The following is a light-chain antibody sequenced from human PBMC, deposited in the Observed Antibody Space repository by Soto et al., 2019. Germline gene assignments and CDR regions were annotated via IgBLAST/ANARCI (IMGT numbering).Light chain of an antibody. CDR2: RNN. J-gene: IGLJ2*01. CDR1: SSNFGAGYD. CDR3: QSFDSSLRVVV. V-gene: IGLV1-40*01. Sequence: QSVLTQPPSVSGAPGQRVTISCTGSSSNFGAGYDVHWYQQLPGTAPKLLIYRNNNRPSGVPDRFSGSKSGTSASLAITGLQADDEADYYCQSFDSSLRVVVFGGGTKL.